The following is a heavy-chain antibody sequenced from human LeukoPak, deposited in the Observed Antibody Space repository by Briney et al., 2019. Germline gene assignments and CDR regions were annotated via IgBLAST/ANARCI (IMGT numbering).Heavy chain of an antibody. V-gene: IGHV4-59*01. J-gene: IGHJ4*02. D-gene: IGHD3-10*01. CDR2: IYYSGST. CDR1: GGSISSYY. CDR3: ARVNYDYYYGAFCDY. Sequence: PSETLSLTCTVSGGSISSYYWSWIRQPPGKGLEWIGYIYYSGSTNYNPSLKSRVTISVATSKNQFSLKLSSVTAADTAVYYCARVNYDYYYGAFCDYWGQGTLVTVSS.